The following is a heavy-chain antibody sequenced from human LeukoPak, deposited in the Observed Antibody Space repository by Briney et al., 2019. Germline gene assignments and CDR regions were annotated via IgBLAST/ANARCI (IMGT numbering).Heavy chain of an antibody. Sequence: GGSLRLSCAASGFTVSYNYMSWVRQAPGKGLEWVSVIYSGDSIYYADSVKGRFTISRDNSKNTLYLQMNSLRDADTAVYYCVRDAYWGQGTLVTVSS. CDR3: VRDAY. V-gene: IGHV3-66*01. J-gene: IGHJ4*02. CDR1: GFTVSYNY. CDR2: IYSGDSI.